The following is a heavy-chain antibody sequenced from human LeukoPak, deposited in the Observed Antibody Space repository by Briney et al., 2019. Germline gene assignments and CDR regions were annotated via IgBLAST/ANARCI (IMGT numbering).Heavy chain of an antibody. CDR3: ASSYSSGWYYFDY. CDR2: INPNSGGT. V-gene: IGHV1-2*02. CDR1: GYTFTGYY. D-gene: IGHD6-19*01. J-gene: IGHJ4*02. Sequence: ASVTVSCKASGYTFTGYYMHWVRQAPGQGLEWMGWINPNSGGTNYARKFQGRVTMTRDTSISTAYMELSRLRSDDTAVYYCASSYSSGWYYFDYWGQGTLVTVSS.